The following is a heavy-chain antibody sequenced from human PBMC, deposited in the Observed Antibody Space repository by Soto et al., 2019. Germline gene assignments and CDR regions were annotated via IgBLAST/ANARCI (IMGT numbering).Heavy chain of an antibody. Sequence: QVQLVESGGGVVQPGRSLRLSCAASGFTFSSYAMHWVRQAPGKGLEWVAVISYDGSNKYYGDSVKGRFTISRDNSKNTLYLQVNSRRAEDTAVYYCAREGSSWHYFDYGGQGTLVTVS. CDR3: AREGSSWHYFDY. D-gene: IGHD6-13*01. V-gene: IGHV3-30-3*01. CDR2: ISYDGSNK. CDR1: GFTFSSYA. J-gene: IGHJ4*02.